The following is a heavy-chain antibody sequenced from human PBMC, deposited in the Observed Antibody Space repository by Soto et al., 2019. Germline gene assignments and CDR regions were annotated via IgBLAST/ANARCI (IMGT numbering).Heavy chain of an antibody. CDR2: IIPILGIA. CDR3: ARAGIAVAGTGDYFDY. CDR1: GGTFSSYT. J-gene: IGHJ4*02. D-gene: IGHD6-19*01. Sequence: SVKVSCKASGGTFSSYTISWVRQAPGQGLEWMGRIIPILGIANYAQKFQGRVTITADKSTSTAYMELSSLRSEDTAVYYCARAGIAVAGTGDYFDYWGQGTLVTVSS. V-gene: IGHV1-69*02.